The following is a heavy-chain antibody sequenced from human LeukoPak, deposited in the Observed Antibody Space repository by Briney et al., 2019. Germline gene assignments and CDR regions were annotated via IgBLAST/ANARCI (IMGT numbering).Heavy chain of an antibody. D-gene: IGHD2-2*01. J-gene: IGHJ5*02. CDR2: IYYSGIT. Sequence: SETLSLTCTVSGGSISSSSYYWSWIRQPPGKGLEWIGYIYYSGITNYNPSLKSRVTISVDTSKNQFSLKLSSVTAADTAVYYCARGPEGDIVVVPAAEIGNWFDPWGQGTLVTVSS. CDR1: GGSISSSSYY. V-gene: IGHV4-61*01. CDR3: ARGPEGDIVVVPAAEIGNWFDP.